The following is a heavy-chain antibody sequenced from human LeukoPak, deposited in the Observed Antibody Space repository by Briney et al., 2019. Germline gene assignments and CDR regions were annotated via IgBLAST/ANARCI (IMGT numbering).Heavy chain of an antibody. Sequence: GGSLRLSCAASGFNFKLSAMSWGRQAPGKGLEWVAAISYDGSDKYYTDSMKGRFTISRVNSENTLYLQMNSLRAEDTAVYYCARGGPDYWGQGTLVTVSS. CDR2: ISYDGSDK. CDR3: ARGGPDY. J-gene: IGHJ4*02. V-gene: IGHV3-30*03. D-gene: IGHD3-16*01. CDR1: GFNFKLSA.